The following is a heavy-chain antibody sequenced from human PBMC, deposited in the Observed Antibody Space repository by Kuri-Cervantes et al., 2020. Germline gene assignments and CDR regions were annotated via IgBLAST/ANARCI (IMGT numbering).Heavy chain of an antibody. CDR2: IYHSGST. Sequence: LRLSCAVSGGSISSGGYSWSWIWQPPGKGLEWIGYIYHSGSTYYNPSLKSRVTISVDRSKNQFSLKLSSVTAADTAVYYCARHFRYLYGMDVWGQGTTVTVSS. V-gene: IGHV4-30-2*01. J-gene: IGHJ6*02. D-gene: IGHD3-3*02. CDR3: ARHFRYLYGMDV. CDR1: GGSISSGGYS.